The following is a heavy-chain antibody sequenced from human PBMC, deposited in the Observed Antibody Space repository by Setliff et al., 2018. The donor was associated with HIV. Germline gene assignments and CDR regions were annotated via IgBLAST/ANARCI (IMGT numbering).Heavy chain of an antibody. CDR3: GGNGYYSIDY. CDR1: GGSISTYF. D-gene: IGHD3-22*01. V-gene: IGHV4-59*12. Sequence: SETLSLTCTVSGGSISTYFWSWVRQTPGKGLEWICYSYYTGSTSYNPSFRSRVTISVDKSKSQFSLKLNSVTAADTAVYYCGGNGYYSIDYWGQGTLVTSPQ. J-gene: IGHJ4*02. CDR2: SYYTGST.